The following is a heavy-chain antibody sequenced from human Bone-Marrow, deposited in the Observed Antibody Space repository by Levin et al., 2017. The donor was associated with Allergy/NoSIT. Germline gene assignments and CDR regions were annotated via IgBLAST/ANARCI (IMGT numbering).Heavy chain of an antibody. Sequence: SQTLSLTCTVSGGSLSSSSYYWRWLRQPPGKGLEWIGSVYYSGSTYYNPSLKSRVTISVDTSKNQFSLKLRSETGADTAVYYCASLRWYFDVWGRGTLVTVSS. CDR2: VYYSGST. CDR3: ASLRWYFDV. V-gene: IGHV4-39*01. J-gene: IGHJ2*01. CDR1: GGSLSSSSYY.